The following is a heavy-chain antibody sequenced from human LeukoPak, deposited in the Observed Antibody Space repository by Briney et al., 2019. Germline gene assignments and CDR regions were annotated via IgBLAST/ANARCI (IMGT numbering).Heavy chain of an antibody. V-gene: IGHV1-2*02. CDR1: GYTLTGYY. CDR3: ASLWSMVTGTPGPNWFDP. J-gene: IGHJ5*02. CDR2: INLNSGGT. D-gene: IGHD1-20*01. Sequence: ASVKVSRKASGYTLTGYYMHWVRQAPGQGLEWMGWINLNSGGTNYAQKFQGRVTMTRDTSISTAYMELSRLRSDDTAVYYCASLWSMVTGTPGPNWFDPWGQGTLVTVSS.